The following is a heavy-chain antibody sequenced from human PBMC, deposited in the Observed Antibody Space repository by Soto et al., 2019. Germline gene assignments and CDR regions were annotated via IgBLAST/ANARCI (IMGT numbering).Heavy chain of an antibody. V-gene: IGHV3-48*02. D-gene: IGHD6-13*01. CDR3: ARDHGGSTWFVGIYYYFGVDV. Sequence: EVQLVESGGGLVQPGGSLRLSCAASGFTLSSYNMNWVRQAPGKGLEWGSYISGSSDTIYYADSVKGRFTISRDNAKNSLYLQMDSLRDEDTAVYYCARDHGGSTWFVGIYYYFGVDVCGQGTTVTVSS. CDR1: GFTLSSYN. CDR2: ISGSSDTI. J-gene: IGHJ6*02.